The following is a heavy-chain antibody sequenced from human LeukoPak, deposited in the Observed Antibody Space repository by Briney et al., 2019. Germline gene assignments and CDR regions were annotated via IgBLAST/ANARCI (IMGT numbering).Heavy chain of an antibody. D-gene: IGHD5-24*01. CDR3: ARASSRDGYKLSY. J-gene: IGHJ4*02. CDR1: GYTFTSYD. Sequence: ASVKVSCKASGYTFTSYDINWVRQATGQGLEWMGWMNPNSGNTGYAQKFQGRVTMTRNTSISAAYMELSSLRSEDTAVYYCARASSRDGYKLSYWGQGTLVTVSS. V-gene: IGHV1-8*01. CDR2: MNPNSGNT.